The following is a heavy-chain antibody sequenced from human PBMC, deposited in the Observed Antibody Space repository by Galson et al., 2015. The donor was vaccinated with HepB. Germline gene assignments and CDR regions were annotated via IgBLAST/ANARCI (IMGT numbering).Heavy chain of an antibody. V-gene: IGHV3-21*01. CDR2: ISSSSSYI. CDR1: GFTFSSYS. Sequence: SLRLSCAASGFTFSSYSMNWVRQAPGKGLEWVSSISSSSSYIYYADSVKGRFTISRDNAKNSLYLQMNSLRAEDTAVHYCAFPYCSGGSCYAGYYYGMDVWGQGTTVTVSS. CDR3: AFPYCSGGSCYAGYYYGMDV. D-gene: IGHD2-15*01. J-gene: IGHJ6*02.